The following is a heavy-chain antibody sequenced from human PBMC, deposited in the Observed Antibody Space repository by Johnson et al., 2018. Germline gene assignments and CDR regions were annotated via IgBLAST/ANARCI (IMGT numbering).Heavy chain of an antibody. Sequence: VQLVESGGGSVQPGRSLRLSCTASGFAFDDSAMHWVRQAPGKGLAWVSGISWNSIREDYADSVKGRFTISRDNDKNSLYLRMNSLRPDDTALYYCTKDAVCEVGFDIWGQGTMVPVSS. V-gene: IGHV3-9*01. D-gene: IGHD1-14*01. J-gene: IGHJ3*02. CDR2: ISWNSIRE. CDR1: GFAFDDSA. CDR3: TKDAVCEVGFDI.